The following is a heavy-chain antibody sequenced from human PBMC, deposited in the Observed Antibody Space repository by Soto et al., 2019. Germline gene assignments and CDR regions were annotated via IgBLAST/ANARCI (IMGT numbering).Heavy chain of an antibody. V-gene: IGHV3-23*01. CDR2: ISDRGDTT. CDR1: GFTISSNA. D-gene: IGHD1-1*01. J-gene: IGHJ4*02. Sequence: LRLSCAASGFTISSNAMYWVRQAPGKGLEWVSAISDRGDTTHYADSVKGRFTISRDTSKNTLYLHLNTLRADDTAVYYCAKDKPGTTSFDYWGQGTLVTVSS. CDR3: AKDKPGTTSFDY.